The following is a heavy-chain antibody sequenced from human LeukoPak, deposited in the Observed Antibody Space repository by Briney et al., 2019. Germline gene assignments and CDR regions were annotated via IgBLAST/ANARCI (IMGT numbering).Heavy chain of an antibody. CDR2: MNPNSGNT. Sequence: ASVKVSCKASGGTFISYAISWVRQAPGQGLEWMGWMNPNSGNTGYAQKFQGRVTMTRNTSISTAYMELSSLRSEDTAVYYCARVGGYRSSTSCYTYWGQGTLVTVSS. CDR3: ARVGGYRSSTSCYTY. J-gene: IGHJ4*02. V-gene: IGHV1-8*02. D-gene: IGHD2-2*02. CDR1: GGTFISYA.